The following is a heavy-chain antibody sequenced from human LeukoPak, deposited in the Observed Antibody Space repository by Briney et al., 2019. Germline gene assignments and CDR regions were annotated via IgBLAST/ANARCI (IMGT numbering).Heavy chain of an antibody. Sequence: ASVKVSCKASGGTFSSYAISWVRQAPGQGLEWMGGIIPIFGTANYAQKFQGRVTITADESTSTAYMGLSSLRSEDTAVYYCARGSRTGLNRDYYYYYMDVWGKGTTVTISS. D-gene: IGHD1-14*01. CDR3: ARGSRTGLNRDYYYYYMDV. CDR1: GGTFSSYA. J-gene: IGHJ6*03. V-gene: IGHV1-69*13. CDR2: IIPIFGTA.